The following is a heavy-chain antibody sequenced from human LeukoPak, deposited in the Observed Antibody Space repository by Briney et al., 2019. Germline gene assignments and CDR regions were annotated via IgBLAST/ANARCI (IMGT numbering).Heavy chain of an antibody. CDR3: ARGGYDFWSGFYYFDY. CDR1: GFTLSSYW. CDR2: IKQDGSEK. Sequence: GGSLRLSCAASGFTLSSYWMSWVRQAPGKGLEWVANIKQDGSEKYYVDSVKGRFTISRDNAKSSLYLQMNSLRAEDTAVYYCARGGYDFWSGFYYFDYWGQGTLVTVSS. V-gene: IGHV3-7*01. J-gene: IGHJ4*02. D-gene: IGHD3-3*01.